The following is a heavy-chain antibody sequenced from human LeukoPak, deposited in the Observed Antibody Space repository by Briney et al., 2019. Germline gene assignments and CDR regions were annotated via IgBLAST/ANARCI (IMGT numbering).Heavy chain of an antibody. CDR3: ARGSTVTTFLYGLVDP. Sequence: ASVKVSCKASGYTFTSYDINWVRQATGQGLEWMGWMNPNSGNTGYAQKFQGRVTMTRNTSISTAYMELSSLRSEDTAVYYCARGSTVTTFLYGLVDPWGQGTLVTVSS. CDR1: GYTFTSYD. J-gene: IGHJ5*02. V-gene: IGHV1-8*01. D-gene: IGHD4-4*01. CDR2: MNPNSGNT.